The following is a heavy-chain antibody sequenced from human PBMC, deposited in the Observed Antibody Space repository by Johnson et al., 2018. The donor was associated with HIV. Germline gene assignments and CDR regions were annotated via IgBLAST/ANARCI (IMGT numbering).Heavy chain of an antibody. CDR3: ARWSTEVSDAFDI. Sequence: VQLVESGGVVVQSGGSLRLSCAASGFTFSSYAMSWVRQAPGKGLEWVSAISGSTRYAGSVKGPFTISRDNAKNSLYLQMNSLRAEDTALYYCARWSTEVSDAFDIWGQGTMVTVSS. CDR2: ISGST. V-gene: IGHV3-20*04. J-gene: IGHJ3*02. D-gene: IGHD1-26*01. CDR1: GFTFSSYA.